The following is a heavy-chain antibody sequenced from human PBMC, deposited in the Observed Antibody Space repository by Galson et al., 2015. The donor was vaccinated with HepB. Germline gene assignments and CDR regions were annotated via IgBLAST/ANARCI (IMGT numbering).Heavy chain of an antibody. V-gene: IGHV3-9*01. CDR3: AKDFRSDSSGYYTEGPVDC. D-gene: IGHD3-22*01. CDR2: ISWNSGSK. J-gene: IGHJ4*02. Sequence: SLRLSCAASGFTFADYAMHWVRQAPGKGLEWVSGISWNSGSKVYADSVKGRFTISRDNAKNSLYLQMNSLRAEDTAFYYCAKDFRSDSSGYYTEGPVDCWGQGTLVTVSS. CDR1: GFTFADYA.